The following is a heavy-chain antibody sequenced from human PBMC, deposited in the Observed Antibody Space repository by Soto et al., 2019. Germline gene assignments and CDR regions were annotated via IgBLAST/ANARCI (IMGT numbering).Heavy chain of an antibody. CDR2: ICSDGNNR. V-gene: IGHV3-33*01. Sequence: QVQLVESGGGVVQPGRSLRLSCAASGFMFSNHGMHWVRQAPGKGLEWVAVICSDGNNRYYADSVKGRFTISRDNSKNTVYLQMNSLRAEDTAVYYCVRGDNWNDEASDYWGQGTLVTVSS. CDR3: VRGDNWNDEASDY. D-gene: IGHD1-1*01. CDR1: GFMFSNHG. J-gene: IGHJ4*02.